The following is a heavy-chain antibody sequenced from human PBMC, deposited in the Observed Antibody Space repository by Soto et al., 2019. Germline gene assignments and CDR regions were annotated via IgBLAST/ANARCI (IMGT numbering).Heavy chain of an antibody. CDR2: IYYSGST. Sequence: QLQLQESGPGLVKPSETLSLTCTVSGGSISSSSYYWGWIRQPPGKGLEWIGSIYYSGSTYYNPSLKSRVTISVDTSKNQFSPKLSSVTAADTAVYYCARFNGDWDAFDIWGQGTMVTVSS. D-gene: IGHD2-21*02. CDR1: GGSISSSSYY. J-gene: IGHJ3*02. V-gene: IGHV4-39*01. CDR3: ARFNGDWDAFDI.